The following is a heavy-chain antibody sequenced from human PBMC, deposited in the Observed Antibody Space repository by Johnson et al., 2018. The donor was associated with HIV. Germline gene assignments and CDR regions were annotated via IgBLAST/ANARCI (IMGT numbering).Heavy chain of an antibody. D-gene: IGHD4/OR15-4a*01. CDR1: SNY. J-gene: IGHJ3*02. Sequence: VQLVESGGGLVQPGGSLRLSCVGSSNYKSWVRQAPGKGLEWVSVIYSGGSPYYANSWTGRFTISRDNSKNTLYLQMGSLRAEDMAVYYCARAGWANGAFDIWGQGTMVTVSS. CDR3: ARAGWANGAFDI. V-gene: IGHV3-66*01. CDR2: IYSGGSP.